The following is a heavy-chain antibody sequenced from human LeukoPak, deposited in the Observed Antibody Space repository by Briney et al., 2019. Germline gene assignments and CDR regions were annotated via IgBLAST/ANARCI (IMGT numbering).Heavy chain of an antibody. CDR2: ISWNSGSI. Sequence: GGSLRLSCAASGFAFDDYAMHWVRQAPGKGLEWVSGISWNSGSIGYADSVKGRFTISRDNAKNSLYLQMNSLRAEDTALYYCAKAKKKYSYGSSYFDYWGQGTLVTVSS. J-gene: IGHJ4*02. V-gene: IGHV3-9*01. CDR3: AKAKKKYSYGSSYFDY. CDR1: GFAFDDYA. D-gene: IGHD5-18*01.